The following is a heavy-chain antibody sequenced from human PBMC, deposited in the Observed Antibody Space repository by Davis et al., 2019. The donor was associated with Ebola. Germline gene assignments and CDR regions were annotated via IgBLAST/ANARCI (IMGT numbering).Heavy chain of an antibody. CDR2: ISGSGGTT. CDR1: GGSIGSYY. Sequence: EPLSPTFPLSGGSIGSYYWGWVRQAPGKGLEWVAGISGSGGTTYFAESVKGRFTISRDNSKNIVFLQMTSLRAEDTAVYYCAKLAGQQWSIHHWGQGTLVTVSS. V-gene: IGHV3-23*01. CDR3: AKLAGQQWSIHH. D-gene: IGHD6-19*01. J-gene: IGHJ5*02.